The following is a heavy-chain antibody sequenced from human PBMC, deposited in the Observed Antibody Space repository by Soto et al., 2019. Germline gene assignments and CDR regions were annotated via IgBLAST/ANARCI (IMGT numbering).Heavy chain of an antibody. J-gene: IGHJ5*02. Sequence: SDTLSLTCTVSGDSISSVSYYWNWIRQHPGKGLEWIGYMYYSGSTYYNPSLKSRITISRDTSKNQFSLRLSSVTAADTAMYYCARDNPDVARPGFDXWGQGIVVTVSX. V-gene: IGHV4-31*03. D-gene: IGHD5-12*01. CDR3: ARDNPDVARPGFDX. CDR1: GDSISSVSYY. CDR2: MYYSGST.